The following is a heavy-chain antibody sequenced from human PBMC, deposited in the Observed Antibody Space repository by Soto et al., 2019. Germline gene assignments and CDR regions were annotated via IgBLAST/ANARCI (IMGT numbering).Heavy chain of an antibody. J-gene: IGHJ5*02. Sequence: QVQLQESGPGLVKPSQTLSLTCTVSGGSISSGGYYWSWIRQHPGKGLEWIGYIYYSGSTYYNPPLTSRVTMSVDTSKNRFSLKLSSVTAADTAVYYCASDRYSSSGWFDPWGQGTLVTVSS. CDR1: GGSISSGGYY. V-gene: IGHV4-31*03. CDR2: IYYSGST. CDR3: ASDRYSSSGWFDP. D-gene: IGHD6-13*01.